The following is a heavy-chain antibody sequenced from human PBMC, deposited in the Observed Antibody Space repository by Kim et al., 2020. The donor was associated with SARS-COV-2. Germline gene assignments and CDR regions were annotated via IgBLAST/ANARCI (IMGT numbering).Heavy chain of an antibody. D-gene: IGHD6-19*01. CDR1: GYSFTSYW. Sequence: GESLKISCKASGYSFTSYWITWVRQTPGKGLESMGRIDPSDSYVDYSPSSQGHITMSVDKSASTAYLQLNNLKASDTGIYYCARRVAVAGYGLDVWGHGTAVSVSS. J-gene: IGHJ6*02. CDR3: ARRVAVAGYGLDV. CDR2: IDPSDSYV. V-gene: IGHV5-10-1*01.